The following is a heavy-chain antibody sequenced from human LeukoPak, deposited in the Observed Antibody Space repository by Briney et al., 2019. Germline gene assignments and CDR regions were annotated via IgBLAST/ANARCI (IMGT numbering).Heavy chain of an antibody. CDR2: IYSGGST. CDR3: AGSGSYGQYYFDY. J-gene: IGHJ4*02. D-gene: IGHD1-26*01. CDR1: GFTVSSNY. V-gene: IGHV3-53*01. Sequence: GGFLRLSCAASGFTVSSNYMSWVRQAPGKGLEWVSVIYSGGSTYYADSVKGRFTISRDNSKNTLYLQMNSLRAEDTAVYYCAGSGSYGQYYFDYWGQGTLVTVSS.